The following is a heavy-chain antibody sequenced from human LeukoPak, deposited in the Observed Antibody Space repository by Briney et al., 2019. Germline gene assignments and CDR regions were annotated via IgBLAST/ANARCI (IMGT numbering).Heavy chain of an antibody. CDR3: AKDFSLLAVAGTGDAFDI. V-gene: IGHV3-23*01. Sequence: GGSLRLSCAASGFTFSSYAMSWVRQAPGKGLEWVSAISGSGGSTYYADSVKGRFTISRDNSKNTLYLQMNSLRAEDTAVYYCAKDFSLLAVAGTGDAFDIWGQGTMVTVSS. CDR1: GFTFSSYA. CDR2: ISGSGGST. D-gene: IGHD6-19*01. J-gene: IGHJ3*02.